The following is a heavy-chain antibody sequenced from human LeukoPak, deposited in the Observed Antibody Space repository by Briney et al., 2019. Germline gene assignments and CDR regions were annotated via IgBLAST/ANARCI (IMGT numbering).Heavy chain of an antibody. V-gene: IGHV3-23*01. J-gene: IGHJ4*02. CDR1: GFTFSSYA. D-gene: IGHD2-2*01. CDR3: AKDMSGYCSSTSCYHGSDY. Sequence: GESLRLSCAASGFTFSSYAMSWVRQAPGKGLEWLSAISVSGGSRYYSGSLKGRFTLSRDNSKNTLYLQKNSPKAEDTALYYCAKDMSGYCSSTSCYHGSDYWGQGTLVTVSS. CDR2: ISVSGGSR.